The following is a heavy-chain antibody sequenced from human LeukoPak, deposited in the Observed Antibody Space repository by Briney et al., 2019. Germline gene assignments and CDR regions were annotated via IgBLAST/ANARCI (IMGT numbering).Heavy chain of an antibody. D-gene: IGHD5-12*01. CDR3: ARDPGSGYEEHFDY. V-gene: IGHV3-11*01. CDR1: GFIFSDYY. CDR2: ISSSGSAI. J-gene: IGHJ4*02. Sequence: GGSLRLSCAASGFIFSDYYMSWIRQAPGKGLEWVSYISSSGSAIYYAESLKGRFTISRDNAKNSLYLQMNSLRAEDTAVYYCARDPGSGYEEHFDYWGQGTLVTVSS.